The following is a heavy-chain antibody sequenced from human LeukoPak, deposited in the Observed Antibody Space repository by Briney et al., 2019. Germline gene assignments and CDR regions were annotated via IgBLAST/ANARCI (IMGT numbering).Heavy chain of an antibody. V-gene: IGHV4-4*07. Sequence: PLETLSLTCTVSGCSISSYYWSWIRQPAGKGLESIGRISTSGGSNYNPSLKSRVTMSVDTSKNQISLKLSSVTAADTAVYYCARVRYSDSSVLTRKRSYYFDYWGQGTLVTVSS. CDR1: GCSISSYY. CDR2: ISTSGGS. D-gene: IGHD3-22*01. J-gene: IGHJ4*02. CDR3: ARVRYSDSSVLTRKRSYYFDY.